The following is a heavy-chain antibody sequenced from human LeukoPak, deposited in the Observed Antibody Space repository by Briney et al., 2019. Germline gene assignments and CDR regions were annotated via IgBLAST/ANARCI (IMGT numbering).Heavy chain of an antibody. CDR3: AKGGPFSSRMTTVTPFDY. V-gene: IGHV3-23*01. D-gene: IGHD4-17*01. J-gene: IGHJ4*02. CDR1: GFTFSVYA. Sequence: GGSLRLSCAAPGFTFSVYAMTWVRQAPGKGLEWVSTISGSGGSTYYGDSVKGRFTISRDNSKNTLYLQMNSLRAEDTAVYYCAKGGPFSSRMTTVTPFDYWGQGTLVTVSS. CDR2: ISGSGGST.